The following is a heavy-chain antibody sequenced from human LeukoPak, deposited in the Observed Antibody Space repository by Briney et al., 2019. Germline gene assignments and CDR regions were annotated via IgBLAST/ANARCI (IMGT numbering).Heavy chain of an antibody. CDR1: GGSISSDY. D-gene: IGHD4-11*01. CDR2: IYYSGRT. CDR3: ARGFYSPHY. V-gene: IGHV4-59*01. J-gene: IGHJ4*02. Sequence: SETLSLTCTVSGGSISSDYWSWIRQPPGKGLEWIGYIYYSGRTYYNPSLKSRITISVDTSKNQFSLKLSSVTAADTAVYYCARGFYSPHYWGQGTLVYVSS.